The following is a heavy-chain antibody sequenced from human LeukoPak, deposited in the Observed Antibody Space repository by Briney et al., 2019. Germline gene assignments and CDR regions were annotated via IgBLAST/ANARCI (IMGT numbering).Heavy chain of an antibody. Sequence: SVKVSCKASGGTFSSYAISWVRQAPGQGLEWMGGIIPIFGTANYAQKFQGRVTITADESTSTAYMELSSLGSEDTAVYYCARDRYNWNEDYYYYYMDVWGKGTTVTVSS. V-gene: IGHV1-69*01. J-gene: IGHJ6*03. D-gene: IGHD1-1*01. CDR1: GGTFSSYA. CDR3: ARDRYNWNEDYYYYYMDV. CDR2: IIPIFGTA.